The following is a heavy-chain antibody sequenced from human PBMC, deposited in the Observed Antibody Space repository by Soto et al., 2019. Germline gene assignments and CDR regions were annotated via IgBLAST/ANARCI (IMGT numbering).Heavy chain of an antibody. D-gene: IGHD6-13*01. Sequence: PSETLSLTCTVSGGSISSGYYYWSWIRQFPGKGLEWIGYIYYIGSTYYNPSLKSRVAMSVDTSKNPFSLKLSSVTAADTAIYYCARERRIAADGRFDYWGQRTLVAV. CDR1: GGSISSGYYY. J-gene: IGHJ4*02. CDR2: IYYIGST. V-gene: IGHV4-31*03. CDR3: ARERRIAADGRFDY.